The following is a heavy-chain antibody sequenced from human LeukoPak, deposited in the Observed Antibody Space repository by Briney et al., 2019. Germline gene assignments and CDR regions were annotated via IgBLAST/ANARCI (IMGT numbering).Heavy chain of an antibody. Sequence: PGGSLKISCLGSGYSFTSYWIGWVRQMPGKGLEWMGIIYPVDSATRYSPSFQGQVTISADKSITTAFLQWSSLKDSDTAMYYCARLTTAGIDYWGQGTLVTISS. CDR3: ARLTTAGIDY. J-gene: IGHJ4*02. V-gene: IGHV5-51*01. CDR2: IYPVDSAT. CDR1: GYSFTSYW. D-gene: IGHD6-13*01.